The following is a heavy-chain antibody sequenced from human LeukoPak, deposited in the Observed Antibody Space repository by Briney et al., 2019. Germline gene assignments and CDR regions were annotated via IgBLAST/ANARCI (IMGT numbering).Heavy chain of an antibody. CDR1: GGSFSGYY. V-gene: IGHV4-34*01. J-gene: IGHJ4*02. Sequence: SETLSLTCAVYGGSFSGYYWSWIRQPPGKGLEWIGEINHSGSTNYNPSLKSRVTISVDTSKNQFSLKLSSVTAADTAVYYCARAVNIVGATCHFDHWGQGTLVTVSS. D-gene: IGHD1-26*01. CDR2: INHSGST. CDR3: ARAVNIVGATCHFDH.